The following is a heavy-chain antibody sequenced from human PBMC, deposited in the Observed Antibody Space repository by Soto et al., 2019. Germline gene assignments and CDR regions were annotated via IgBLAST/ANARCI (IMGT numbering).Heavy chain of an antibody. CDR1: GGSFSGYY. J-gene: IGHJ4*02. D-gene: IGHD2-15*01. CDR2: INHSGST. V-gene: IGHV4-34*01. Sequence: QVQLQQWGAGLLKPSETLSLTCAVYGGSFSGYYWSWIRQPPGKGLEWNGEINHSGSTNYNPSIKSRVTRTVDTSKNPFSLRRRSVAAADMAVYYWARGAAYWGQGTLVTVSS. CDR3: ARGAAY.